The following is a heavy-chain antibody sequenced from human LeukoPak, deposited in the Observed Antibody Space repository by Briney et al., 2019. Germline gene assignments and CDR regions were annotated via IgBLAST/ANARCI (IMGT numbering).Heavy chain of an antibody. D-gene: IGHD6-19*01. V-gene: IGHV4-34*01. Sequence: SETLSLTCGVSGGSITAHSWTWIRLSPGKGLEWLGEGTHSGSTVYNPSLENRVTISVDTFKSQFSLRLTSVTAADTAVYYCARDQALGYGWPTVLAIDIWGQGTMVTVSS. CDR2: GTHSGST. CDR3: ARDQALGYGWPTVLAIDI. J-gene: IGHJ3*02. CDR1: GGSITAHS.